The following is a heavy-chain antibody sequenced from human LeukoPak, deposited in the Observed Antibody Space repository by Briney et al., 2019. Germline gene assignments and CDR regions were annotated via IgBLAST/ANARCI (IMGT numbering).Heavy chain of an antibody. CDR3: AKDRPAAILTY. Sequence: SETLSLTCTVSGYSISSGYYWGWIRQPPGKGLEWIGSIYHSGSTYYNPSLKSRVTISVDTSKNQFSLKLSSVTAADTAVYYCAKDRPAAILTYWGQGTLVTVSS. J-gene: IGHJ4*02. D-gene: IGHD2-2*02. V-gene: IGHV4-38-2*02. CDR1: GYSISSGYY. CDR2: IYHSGST.